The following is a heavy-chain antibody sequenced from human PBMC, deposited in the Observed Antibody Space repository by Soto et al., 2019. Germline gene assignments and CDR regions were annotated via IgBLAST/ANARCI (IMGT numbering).Heavy chain of an antibody. Sequence: PGGSLRLSCAASGFTFSSYGMHWVRQAPGKGLGWVAVISYDGSNKYYADSVKGRFTISRDNSKNTLYLQMNSLRAEDTAVYYCAKDLHDSSGSLDYWGQGTLVTVSS. D-gene: IGHD3-22*01. CDR1: GFTFSSYG. CDR2: ISYDGSNK. J-gene: IGHJ4*02. V-gene: IGHV3-30*18. CDR3: AKDLHDSSGSLDY.